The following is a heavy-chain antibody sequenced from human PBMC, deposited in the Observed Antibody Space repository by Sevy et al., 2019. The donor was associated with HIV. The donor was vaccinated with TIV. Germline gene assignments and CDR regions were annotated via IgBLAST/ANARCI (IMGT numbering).Heavy chain of an antibody. CDR3: ARDRIAAADHYFDY. J-gene: IGHJ4*02. Sequence: GGSLRLSCAASGFTFSGYYMSRIRQAPRKGLEWVSYISSRSSYTNYADSVRGRFTISRDNAKNSLYLQMNSLRAEDTAVYYCARDRIAAADHYFDYWGQGSLVTVSS. CDR2: ISSRSSYT. V-gene: IGHV3-11*06. D-gene: IGHD6-13*01. CDR1: GFTFSGYY.